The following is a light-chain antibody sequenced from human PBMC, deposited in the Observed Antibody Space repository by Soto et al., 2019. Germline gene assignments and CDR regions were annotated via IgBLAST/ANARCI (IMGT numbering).Light chain of an antibody. J-gene: IGLJ2*01. Sequence: NFMLTQPHPVSESPGKTVIICCTGSSGGIASNSVQWYQQRPGSAPPTVIYEDSQRPSGVPYRFSGSDDGSSNSASLTISGLQTEDEADYYCQSYDSNTVVFGGGTKLTVL. V-gene: IGLV6-57*02. CDR2: EDS. CDR1: SGGIASNS. CDR3: QSYDSNTVV.